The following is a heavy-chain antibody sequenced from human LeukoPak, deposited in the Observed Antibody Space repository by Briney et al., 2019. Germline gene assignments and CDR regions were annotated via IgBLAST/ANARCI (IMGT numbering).Heavy chain of an antibody. D-gene: IGHD1-26*01. CDR2: IIPIFGTA. CDR1: GGTFSSYA. Sequence: EASVKVSCKASGGTFSSYAISWVRQAPGQGLEWMGGIIPIFGTANYAQKFQGRVTITTDESTSTAYMELSSLRSEDTAVYYCASRRRGSYYSNTAGSTTYMDVWGKGTTVTVSS. J-gene: IGHJ6*03. CDR3: ASRRRGSYYSNTAGSTTYMDV. V-gene: IGHV1-69*05.